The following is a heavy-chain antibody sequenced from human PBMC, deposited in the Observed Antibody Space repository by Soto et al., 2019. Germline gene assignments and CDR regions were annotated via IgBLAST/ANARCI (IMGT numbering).Heavy chain of an antibody. J-gene: IGHJ4*02. CDR3: VRAGSVYSFEY. CDR1: GGSVSSGSYY. V-gene: IGHV4-61*01. Sequence: SETLSLTCTVSGGSVSSGSYYLSWILQPPGKGLEWIGYIYYSGSTNYNPSLKSRVTMSVGTSKNQFSLKLNSVTAADTAVHYCVRAGSVYSFEYWGQGTLVTVSS. CDR2: IYYSGST. D-gene: IGHD3-9*01.